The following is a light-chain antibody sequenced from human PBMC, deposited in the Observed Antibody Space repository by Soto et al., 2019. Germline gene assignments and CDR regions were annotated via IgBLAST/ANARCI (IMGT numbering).Light chain of an antibody. CDR2: EVS. Sequence: QSALTQPPSGSGSPGQSGSISCTGTSSDVGSYNRVSWYQQPPGTAPKLMIYEVSNRPSGVPDRFSGSKSGNTASLTISGLQAEDEADYYCSSYTSSSTYVFGSGTKVTVL. CDR3: SSYTSSSTYV. V-gene: IGLV2-18*02. CDR1: SSDVGSYNR. J-gene: IGLJ1*01.